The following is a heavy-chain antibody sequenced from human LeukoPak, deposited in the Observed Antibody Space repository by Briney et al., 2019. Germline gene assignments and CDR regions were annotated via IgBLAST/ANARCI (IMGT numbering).Heavy chain of an antibody. J-gene: IGHJ5*02. Sequence: PGGSLRLSCAASGFTFSSYDMHWVRQAPGKGLEWVSAISGSGGSTYYADSVKGRFTISRDNSKDTLYLQMNSLRAEDTAVYYCARRSGYSRGSFGFDPWGQGTLVTVSS. D-gene: IGHD3-3*01. CDR2: ISGSGGST. CDR3: ARRSGYSRGSFGFDP. CDR1: GFTFSSYD. V-gene: IGHV3-23*01.